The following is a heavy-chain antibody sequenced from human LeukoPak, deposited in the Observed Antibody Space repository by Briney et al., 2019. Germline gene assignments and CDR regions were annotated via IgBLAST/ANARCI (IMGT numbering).Heavy chain of an antibody. CDR1: GFTFSSYA. Sequence: PGRSLRLSCAASGFTFSSYAMHWVCQAPGKGLEWVAVISYDGSNKYYADSVKGRFTISRDNSKNTLYLQMNSLRAEDTAVYYCARASGPVVITRLAGMDVWGQGTTVTVSS. V-gene: IGHV3-30-3*01. D-gene: IGHD3-22*01. CDR2: ISYDGSNK. J-gene: IGHJ6*02. CDR3: ARASGPVVITRLAGMDV.